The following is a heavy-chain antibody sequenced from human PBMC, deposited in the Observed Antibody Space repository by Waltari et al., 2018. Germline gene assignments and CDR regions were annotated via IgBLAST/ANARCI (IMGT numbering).Heavy chain of an antibody. D-gene: IGHD6-13*01. V-gene: IGHV4-39*01. CDR2: IYYSGRT. Sequence: QLQLQESGPGLVKPSETLSLTCAVSGGSISSNNYYWDWIRQPPGKGLEWIGSIYYSGRTYYTPSLKSRVTISVDTSKNHFSLKLGSVTAADTSLYYCARHSAYAGTGYYYGMDVWGQGTTVTVSS. CDR3: ARHSAYAGTGYYYGMDV. J-gene: IGHJ6*02. CDR1: GGSISSNNYY.